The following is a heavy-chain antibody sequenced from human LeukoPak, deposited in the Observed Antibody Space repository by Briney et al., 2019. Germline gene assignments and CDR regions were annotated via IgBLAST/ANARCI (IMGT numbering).Heavy chain of an antibody. CDR1: GFTFSTFW. CDR2: INSDGSRA. J-gene: IGHJ4*02. D-gene: IGHD1-14*01. CDR3: ARGRYYLDS. V-gene: IGHV3-74*01. Sequence: GGSLRLSCAASGFTFSTFWMSWVRQAPGKGLVWVSRINSDGSRAYYADSVKGRFTISRDNAKNTLYLQMSSLRAEDTAVYYCARGRYYLDSWGQGTLVTVSS.